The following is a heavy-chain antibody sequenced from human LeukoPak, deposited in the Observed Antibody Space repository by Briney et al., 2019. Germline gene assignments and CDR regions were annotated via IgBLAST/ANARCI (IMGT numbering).Heavy chain of an antibody. CDR1: GFTFSDYS. Sequence: GGSLRLSCAASGFTFSDYSMNWVRQAPGKGLEWVSFISSSSNYIYYADSVKGRFTISRDSAKNSLSLQMNSLRAEDTAVYYCAREASGVLDYWGQGTLVTVSS. D-gene: IGHD2-8*01. V-gene: IGHV3-21*01. J-gene: IGHJ4*02. CDR2: ISSSSNYI. CDR3: AREASGVLDY.